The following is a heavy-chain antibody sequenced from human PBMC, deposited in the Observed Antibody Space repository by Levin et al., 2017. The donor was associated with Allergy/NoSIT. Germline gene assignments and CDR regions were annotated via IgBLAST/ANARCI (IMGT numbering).Heavy chain of an antibody. Sequence: GGSLRLSCEASGFTFSSSAMSWVRQAPGKGLEWVSAVSVSGGSTYYADSVKGRFTISRDNSKNTLYLQMNSLRVEDTAVYYCAKDSVRAGEWWNWGQGTLVTVSS. CDR3: AKDSVRAGEWWN. V-gene: IGHV3-23*01. CDR2: VSVSGGST. D-gene: IGHD2-15*01. CDR1: GFTFSSSA. J-gene: IGHJ4*02.